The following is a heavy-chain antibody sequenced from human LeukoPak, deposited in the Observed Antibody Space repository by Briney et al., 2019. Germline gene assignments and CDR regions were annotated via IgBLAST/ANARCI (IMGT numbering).Heavy chain of an antibody. CDR2: IYSGGST. CDR3: ARDSNHDILTG. CDR1: GFTVSSNY. D-gene: IGHD3-9*01. Sequence: GGSLRLSCAASGFTVSSNYMSWVRQAPGKGLEWVSVIYSGGSTYYADSVKGRFTISRDNSKNTLYLQMNGLRAEDTAVYYCARDSNHDILTGWGQGTLVTVSS. J-gene: IGHJ4*02. V-gene: IGHV3-53*01.